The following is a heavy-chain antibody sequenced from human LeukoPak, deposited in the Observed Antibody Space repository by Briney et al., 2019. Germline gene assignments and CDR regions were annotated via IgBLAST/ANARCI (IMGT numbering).Heavy chain of an antibody. D-gene: IGHD3-22*01. CDR2: INPSGGST. J-gene: IGHJ4*02. V-gene: IGHV1-46*01. CDR3: ARDLKSSASLED. CDR1: GYTFTNYF. Sequence: ASVKVSCKASGYTFTNYFLHWVRQAPGQGLEWMGIINPSGGSTSYAQKFQGRVTMTRDTSTSTVYMELSSLRSEDTAVCYCARDLKSSASLEDWGQGTLVTVSS.